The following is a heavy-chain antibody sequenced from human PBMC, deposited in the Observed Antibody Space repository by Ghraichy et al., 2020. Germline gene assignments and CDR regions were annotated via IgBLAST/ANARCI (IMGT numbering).Heavy chain of an antibody. J-gene: IGHJ6*02. V-gene: IGHV3-48*02. CDR1: GFTFSSYS. CDR3: ARGSTVVRFFYYDGMDV. CDR2: ITSSSRTK. Sequence: GESLNISCVGSGFTFSSYSMNWVRQSPGKGLEWVSYITSSSRTKSYADSVKGRFTISRDNAQNSLYLQMNSLRDEDTAVYYCARGSTVVRFFYYDGMDVWGRGSTVPVSS. D-gene: IGHD4-23*01.